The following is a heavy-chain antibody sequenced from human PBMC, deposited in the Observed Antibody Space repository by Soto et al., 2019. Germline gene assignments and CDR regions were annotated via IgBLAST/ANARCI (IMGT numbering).Heavy chain of an antibody. J-gene: IGHJ5*02. CDR3: ARKWYSSGWYGWFDP. V-gene: IGHV1-18*01. CDR2: ISAYNGNT. D-gene: IGHD6-19*01. CDR1: GYTFTSYG. Sequence: QVQLVQSGAEVKKPGASVKVSCKASGYTFTSYGISWVRQAPGQRLEWMGWISAYNGNTNYAQKLQGRVTMTTDTSTSTAYMELRILRSDDTAVYYCARKWYSSGWYGWFDPWGQGTLVTVSS.